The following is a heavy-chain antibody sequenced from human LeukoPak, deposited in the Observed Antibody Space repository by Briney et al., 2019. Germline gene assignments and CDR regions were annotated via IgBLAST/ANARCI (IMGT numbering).Heavy chain of an antibody. D-gene: IGHD6-13*01. CDR3: ARGPMYSSRFAGDY. CDR2: ISSSSSTI. V-gene: IGHV3-48*02. J-gene: IGHJ4*02. Sequence: GGSLRLSCAASGFTFSSYSINWVRQAPGKGLEWVSYISSSSSTIYYADSVKGRFTISRDNAKNSLYLQMNSLRDEDTAVYYCARGPMYSSRFAGDYWGQGTLVTVSS. CDR1: GFTFSSYS.